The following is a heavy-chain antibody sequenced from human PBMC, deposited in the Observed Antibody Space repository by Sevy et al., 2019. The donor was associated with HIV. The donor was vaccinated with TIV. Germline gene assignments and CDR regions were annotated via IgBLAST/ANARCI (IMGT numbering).Heavy chain of an antibody. Sequence: SETLSLTCSVSGGSISDYYWIWIRQPPGKGLEWIGFVFYTGSTNYNPSLESRVTMSVDMSKNQFSLKLSSVTAADTAVYFCARRGEVLALNWFDPWGQGTLVTVSS. CDR1: GGSISDYY. V-gene: IGHV4-59*01. CDR2: VFYTGST. CDR3: ARRGEVLALNWFDP. D-gene: IGHD3-16*01. J-gene: IGHJ5*02.